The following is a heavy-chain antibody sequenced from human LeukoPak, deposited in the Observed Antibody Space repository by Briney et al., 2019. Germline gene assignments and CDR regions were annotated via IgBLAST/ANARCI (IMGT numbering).Heavy chain of an antibody. CDR2: IKQDGSEK. CDR1: GFTFSSYG. Sequence: GGSLRLSCAASGFTFSSYGMHWVRQAPGKGLEWVANIKQDGSEKYYVDSVKGRFTISRDNAKNSLYLQMNSLRPEDMAVYYCARDESWGQGTLVTVSS. V-gene: IGHV3-7*01. CDR3: ARDES. J-gene: IGHJ5*02.